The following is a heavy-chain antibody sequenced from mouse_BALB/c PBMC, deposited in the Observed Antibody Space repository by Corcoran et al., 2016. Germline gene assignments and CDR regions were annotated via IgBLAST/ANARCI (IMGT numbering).Heavy chain of an antibody. J-gene: IGHJ4*01. V-gene: IGHV1-9*01. CDR3: ARGYDYNYYAMDY. Sequence: QVQLQQSGAELMKPGASVKISCKATGYTFSSYWIEWVKQRPGHGLEWIGEILPGSGSTNYNEKFKGKATFTADTSSNTAYMQLSSLTSEDSAVYYCARGYDYNYYAMDYWGQGTSVTVSS. CDR2: ILPGSGST. CDR1: GYTFSSYW. D-gene: IGHD2-4*01.